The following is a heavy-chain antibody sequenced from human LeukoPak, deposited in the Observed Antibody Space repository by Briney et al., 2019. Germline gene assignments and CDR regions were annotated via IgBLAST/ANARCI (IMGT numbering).Heavy chain of an antibody. V-gene: IGHV1-18*01. CDR1: GYTFTSYG. J-gene: IGHJ1*01. CDR2: ISAYNGNT. Sequence: GASAKVSCKASGYTFTSYGISWVRQAPGQGLEWMGWISAYNGNTNYAQKLQGRVTMTTDTSTSTAYMELRSLRSDDTAVYYCARDHQGYYYDSSGYLSGWGQGTLVTVSS. CDR3: ARDHQGYYYDSSGYLSG. D-gene: IGHD3-22*01.